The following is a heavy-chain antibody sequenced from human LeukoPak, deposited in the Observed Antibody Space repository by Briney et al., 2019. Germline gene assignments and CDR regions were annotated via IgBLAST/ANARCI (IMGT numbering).Heavy chain of an antibody. J-gene: IGHJ4*02. CDR3: ATGYYYDSSGYN. CDR1: GFTFNRAW. Sequence: GGSLRLSCAASGFTFNRAWMTWVRQAPGKGLEWVGRIKSKADGGATDYAAPVKGRFTISRDDSKTTLYLQMNSLKAEDTAVYYCATGYYYDSSGYNWGQGTLVTVSS. CDR2: IKSKADGGAT. D-gene: IGHD3-22*01. V-gene: IGHV3-15*01.